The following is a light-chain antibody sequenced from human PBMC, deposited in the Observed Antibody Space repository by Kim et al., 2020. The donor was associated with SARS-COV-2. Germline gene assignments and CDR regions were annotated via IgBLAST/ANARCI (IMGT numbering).Light chain of an antibody. J-gene: IGLJ3*02. CDR1: IVGGKY. Sequence: SVSPGQTASFTCSGVIVGGKYASWYQQTPGQSPVVVIYHDAKRPSGIPERFSGSSAGNTATLTIGGTQAVDEADYYCQAWDSSTVVFGGGTKLTVL. CDR3: QAWDSSTVV. V-gene: IGLV3-1*01. CDR2: HDA.